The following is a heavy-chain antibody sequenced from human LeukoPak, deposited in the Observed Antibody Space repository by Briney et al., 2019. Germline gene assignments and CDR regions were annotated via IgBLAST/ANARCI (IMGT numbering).Heavy chain of an antibody. CDR1: GGSISSYY. V-gene: IGHV4-4*07. Sequence: SETLSLTCTVSGGSISSYYWSWIRQPAGKGLEWIGRIYTSGSTNYNTSLKSRVTISVDTSKNQFSLRLSSVTAADTAVYYCARGMEYQPKRLSDAFDIWGQGTMVTVSS. CDR2: IYTSGST. D-gene: IGHD2-2*01. J-gene: IGHJ3*02. CDR3: ARGMEYQPKRLSDAFDI.